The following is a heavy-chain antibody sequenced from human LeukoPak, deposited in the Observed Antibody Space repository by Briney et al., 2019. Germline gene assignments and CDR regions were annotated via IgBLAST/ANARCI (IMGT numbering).Heavy chain of an antibody. CDR3: ARESSGYIY. Sequence: GGSLRPSCAASGFTFSTYSMNWVRQAPGKGLEWVSSISSGSSFIYYADSVKGRFTISRDNAKNSLFLQMNSLRAEDTAVYYCARESSGYIYWGQGTLVTVSS. D-gene: IGHD3-22*01. V-gene: IGHV3-21*01. CDR1: GFTFSTYS. CDR2: ISSGSSFI. J-gene: IGHJ4*02.